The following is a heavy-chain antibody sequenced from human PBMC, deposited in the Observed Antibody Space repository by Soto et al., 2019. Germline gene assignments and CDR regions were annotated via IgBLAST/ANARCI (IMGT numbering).Heavy chain of an antibody. Sequence: GASVKVSCKASGYTFTNYDISWVRQAPGQGLEWMGWISAYNGNTNYAQRLQGRVTMTTDTSTSTAYMELRSLRSDDTAVYYCARNHDYSNSHFDYWSQGTLVTVSS. CDR2: ISAYNGNT. CDR1: GYTFTNYD. D-gene: IGHD4-4*01. V-gene: IGHV1-18*01. J-gene: IGHJ4*02. CDR3: ARNHDYSNSHFDY.